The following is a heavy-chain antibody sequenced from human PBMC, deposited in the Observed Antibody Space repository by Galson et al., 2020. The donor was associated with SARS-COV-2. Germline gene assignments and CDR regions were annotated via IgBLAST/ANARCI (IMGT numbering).Heavy chain of an antibody. CDR1: GYTFTSYG. CDR3: ARDRIVVVAAKISYYYYGMDV. D-gene: IGHD2-15*01. Sequence: ASVKVSCKASGYTFTSYGISWVRPAPGQGLEWMGWISAYNGNTNYAQKLQGRVTMTTDTSTSTAYMELRSLRSDDTAVYYCARDRIVVVAAKISYYYYGMDVWGQGTTVTVSS. CDR2: ISAYNGNT. V-gene: IGHV1-18*04. J-gene: IGHJ6*02.